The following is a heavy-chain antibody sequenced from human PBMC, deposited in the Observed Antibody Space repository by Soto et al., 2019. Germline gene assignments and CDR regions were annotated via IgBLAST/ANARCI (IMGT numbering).Heavy chain of an antibody. D-gene: IGHD3-3*01. CDR3: ARLHYDFWSGYPPADYYYYYGMDV. J-gene: IGHJ6*02. V-gene: IGHV5-51*01. CDR2: IYPGDSDT. CDR1: GYSFTSYL. Sequence: SLKISCKGSGYSFTSYLIGLVRQMPGKGLEWMGIIYPGDSDTRYSPSFQGQVTISADKSISTAYLQWSSLKASDTAMYYCARLHYDFWSGYPPADYYYYYGMDVWGQGTTVTVSS.